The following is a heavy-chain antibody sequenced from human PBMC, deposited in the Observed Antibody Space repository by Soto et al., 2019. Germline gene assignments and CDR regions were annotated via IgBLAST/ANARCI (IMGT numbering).Heavy chain of an antibody. CDR3: ARGPPKWGFDY. J-gene: IGHJ4*02. D-gene: IGHD7-27*01. V-gene: IGHV1-8*01. Sequence: ASVKVSCKASGYTFTSYDFNWVRQATGQGPEWMGWMSSSSGHTGHAQKFQGRVTMTRNTSISTAYMELSSLRSDDTAVYYCARGPPKWGFDYWGQGVLVTVSS. CDR2: MSSSSGHT. CDR1: GYTFTSYD.